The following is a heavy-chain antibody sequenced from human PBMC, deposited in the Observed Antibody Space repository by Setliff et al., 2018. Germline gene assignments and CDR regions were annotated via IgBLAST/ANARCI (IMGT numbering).Heavy chain of an antibody. CDR1: GGTFSNYA. D-gene: IGHD2-8*01. CDR3: AIGTNGYFSDV. V-gene: IGHV1-69*11. J-gene: IGHJ6*04. Sequence: SVKVSCKVSGGTFSNYAINWVRQAPGQGLQWMGRNIPVLGSADYAQTFQGRVTFTADEATNTAYLELSSLRSDDTAVYYCAIGTNGYFSDVWGTGTTVTVSS. CDR2: NIPVLGSA.